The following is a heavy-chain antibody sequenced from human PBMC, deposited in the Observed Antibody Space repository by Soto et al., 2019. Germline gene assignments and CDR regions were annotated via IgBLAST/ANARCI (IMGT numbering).Heavy chain of an antibody. CDR1: GFTFSDYA. D-gene: IGHD6-19*01. Sequence: VQLVESGGGVVQPGRSLRLSCAASGFTFSDYAMHWVRQAPGKGLEWGGVVSHDGRNTHYADSVKGRFTISRDSSNNTVSLEMTSLRAEDTAVYYSAKGGRQWLVTSDFNYWGQGALVTVSS. CDR3: AKGGRQWLVTSDFNY. V-gene: IGHV3-30*18. J-gene: IGHJ4*02. CDR2: VSHDGRNT.